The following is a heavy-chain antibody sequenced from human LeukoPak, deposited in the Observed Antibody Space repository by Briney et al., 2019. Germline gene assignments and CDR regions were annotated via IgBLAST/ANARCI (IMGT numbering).Heavy chain of an antibody. J-gene: IGHJ4*02. CDR2: IKQDGSEE. CDR3: AKATYSTSPGYYFDY. CDR1: GFTFSSYW. V-gene: IGHV3-7*03. Sequence: GGSLRLSCAASGFTFSSYWMSWVRQAPGKGLEWVANIKQDGSEEHYADSVKGRFIISRDNAKNSLYLQMNSLRSEDTAFYYCAKATYSTSPGYYFDYWGQGTLVTVSS. D-gene: IGHD6-6*01.